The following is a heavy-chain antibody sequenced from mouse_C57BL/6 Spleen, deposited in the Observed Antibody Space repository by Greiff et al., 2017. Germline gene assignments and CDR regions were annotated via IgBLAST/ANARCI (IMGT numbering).Heavy chain of an antibody. CDR3: ARGEESVCAMDY. CDR2: IDPSDSYT. Sequence: QVQLQQPGAELVMPGASVKLSCKASGYTFTSYWMHWVKQRPGQGLEWIGEIDPSDSYTNYNQKFKGKSTLTVDKSSSTAYMQLSSLTSEDSAVYYCARGEESVCAMDYWGQGTSVTVSS. CDR1: GYTFTSYW. D-gene: IGHD2-13*01. J-gene: IGHJ4*01. V-gene: IGHV1-69*01.